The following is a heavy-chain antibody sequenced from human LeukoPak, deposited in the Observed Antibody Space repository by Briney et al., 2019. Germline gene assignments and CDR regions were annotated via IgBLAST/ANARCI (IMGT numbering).Heavy chain of an antibody. D-gene: IGHD6-19*01. V-gene: IGHV3-7*01. CDR1: GFTFSSYW. CDR3: ARDLWYSSGCCPMDV. Sequence: GGSLRLSCAASGFTFSSYWMSWVRQAPGKGLEWVANIKQDGSEKYYVDSVKGRFTISRDNAKNSLYLQMNSLRAEDTAVYYCARDLWYSSGCCPMDVWGKGTTVTISS. CDR2: IKQDGSEK. J-gene: IGHJ6*03.